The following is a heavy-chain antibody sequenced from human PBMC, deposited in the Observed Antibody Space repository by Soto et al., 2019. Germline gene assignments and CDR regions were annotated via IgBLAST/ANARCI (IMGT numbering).Heavy chain of an antibody. CDR1: GGSISSYY. CDR3: ARGPYYDILTGYSTALDY. V-gene: IGHV4-59*01. D-gene: IGHD3-9*01. J-gene: IGHJ4*02. Sequence: SETLSLTCTVSGGSISSYYWSWIRQPPGQGLEWIGYIYYSGSTNYNPSLKSRVTISVDTSKNQFSLKLSSVTAADTAVYYCARGPYYDILTGYSTALDYWGQGTLVTVSS. CDR2: IYYSGST.